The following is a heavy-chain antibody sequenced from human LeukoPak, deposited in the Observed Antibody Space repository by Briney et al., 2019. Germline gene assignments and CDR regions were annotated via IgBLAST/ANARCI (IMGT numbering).Heavy chain of an antibody. CDR1: GGSFSGYY. V-gene: IGHV4-34*01. D-gene: IGHD3-22*01. Sequence: SETLSLTCAVYGGSFSGYYWSWIRQPPGKGLEWIGEINHSGSTNYNPSLKSRVTISVDTSKNQFSLKLSSVTAADTAVYYCATALDRHYDSSGYYGIDYWGQGTLVTVSS. CDR3: ATALDRHYDSSGYYGIDY. J-gene: IGHJ4*02. CDR2: INHSGST.